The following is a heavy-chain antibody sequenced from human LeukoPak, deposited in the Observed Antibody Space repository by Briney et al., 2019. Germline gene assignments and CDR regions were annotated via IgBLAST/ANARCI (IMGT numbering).Heavy chain of an antibody. V-gene: IGHV1-18*01. CDR2: ISAYNGNT. CDR3: ARGRPTTSTAAAGVNWFDP. J-gene: IGHJ5*02. CDR1: GYTFTSYG. Sequence: GASVKVSCKASGYTFTSYGISWVRQAPGQGLEWMGWISAYNGNTNYAQKLQGRVTMTTDTSTSTAYMELSSLRSEDTAVYYCARGRPTTSTAAAGVNWFDPWGQGTLVTVSS. D-gene: IGHD6-13*01.